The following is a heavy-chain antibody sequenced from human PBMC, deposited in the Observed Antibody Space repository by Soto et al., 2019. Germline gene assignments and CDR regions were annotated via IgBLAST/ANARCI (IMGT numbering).Heavy chain of an antibody. Sequence: SVNVSCKASGGTFSSYAISWVRQAPGQGLEWMGGIKPILWTANNAQKCQGRDSINADESTCTAYMELSSMRSQDTAMYYCARVWGPNWCALRVASDIWGQGTLVTVSS. D-gene: IGHD2-8*02. V-gene: IGHV1-69*13. CDR2: IKPILWTA. J-gene: IGHJ4*03. CDR3: ARVWGPNWCALRVASDI. CDR1: GGTFSSYA.